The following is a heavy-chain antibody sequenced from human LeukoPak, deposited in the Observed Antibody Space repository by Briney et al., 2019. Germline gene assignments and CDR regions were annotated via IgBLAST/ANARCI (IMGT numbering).Heavy chain of an antibody. V-gene: IGHV3-33*01. J-gene: IGHJ3*02. Sequence: PGGSLRLSCAATGFTFSSYGMHWVRQAPGKGLEWVAVIWYDGSNKYYADSVKGRFTISRDNSKNTLYLQMNSLRAEDTAVYYCARDPAFRSYDFWSGYYRGLAGNAFDIWGQGTMVTVSS. CDR1: GFTFSSYG. CDR2: IWYDGSNK. CDR3: ARDPAFRSYDFWSGYYRGLAGNAFDI. D-gene: IGHD3-3*01.